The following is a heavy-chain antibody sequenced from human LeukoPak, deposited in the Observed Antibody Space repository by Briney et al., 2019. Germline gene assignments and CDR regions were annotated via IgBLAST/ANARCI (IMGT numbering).Heavy chain of an antibody. V-gene: IGHV4-39*02. CDR1: GGSISSSSHY. CDR3: ARSYNWNYNY. J-gene: IGHJ4*02. D-gene: IGHD1-7*01. CDR2: IYYSGST. Sequence: SETLSLTCTVSGGSISSSSHYWGWIRQPPGKGLEWIGSIYYSGSTNYNPSLKSRVTISVDTSENHFSLKLSSVTAADTAVYYCARSYNWNYNYWGQGTLVTVSS.